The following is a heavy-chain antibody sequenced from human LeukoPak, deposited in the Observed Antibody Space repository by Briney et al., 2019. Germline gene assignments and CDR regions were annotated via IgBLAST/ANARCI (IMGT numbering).Heavy chain of an antibody. Sequence: SETLSLTCTVSGGSISSYYWSWIRQPPGKGLEWIGYIYYSGSTNYNPSLRSRVTISVDTSKNQFSLKLSSVTAADTAVYYCARRSSGYTFDYWGQGTLVTVSS. J-gene: IGHJ4*02. D-gene: IGHD6-19*01. CDR3: ARRSSGYTFDY. CDR1: GGSISSYY. V-gene: IGHV4-59*08. CDR2: IYYSGST.